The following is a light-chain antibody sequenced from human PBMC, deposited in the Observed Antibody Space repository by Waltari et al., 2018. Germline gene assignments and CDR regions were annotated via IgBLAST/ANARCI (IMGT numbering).Light chain of an antibody. CDR2: HAS. J-gene: IGKJ1*01. CDR3: QQRYYWPPWT. Sequence: ETVMTQSPATLSPSPGERATLSCRASQGVTNYLAWYQQRPGQAPRLLIYHASSRVPGLPDRFSGSGSGTEFTLTISSLQPEDSAVYYCQQRYYWPPWTFGQGTKVELK. CDR1: QGVTNY. V-gene: IGKV3-15*01.